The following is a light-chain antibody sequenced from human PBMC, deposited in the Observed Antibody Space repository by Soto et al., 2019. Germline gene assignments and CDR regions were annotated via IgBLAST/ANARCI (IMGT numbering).Light chain of an antibody. V-gene: IGLV2-14*03. CDR1: SGDVGGYKY. Sequence: QSVLTQPASVSGSPGQSITISCTGTSGDVGGYKYVSWYQHHPGKAPKLMIYDVSDRPSGVSNRFSGSKSGNTASLTISGLQAEDEADYYCSSYTNTSTLVFGGGTKVTVL. CDR3: SSYTNTSTLV. J-gene: IGLJ2*01. CDR2: DVS.